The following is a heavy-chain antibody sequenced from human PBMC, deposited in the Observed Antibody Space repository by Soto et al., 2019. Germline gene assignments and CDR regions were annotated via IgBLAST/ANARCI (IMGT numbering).Heavy chain of an antibody. CDR2: IRSKANSYAT. CDR1: GFTFSGSA. J-gene: IGHJ4*02. Sequence: GGSLRLSCAASGFTFSGSAMHWVRQASGKGLEWVGRIRSKANSYATAYAASVKGRFTISRDDSKNTAYLQMNSLKTEDTAVYYCTSFMYSSSSALCYWGQGTLVTVSS. D-gene: IGHD6-6*01. V-gene: IGHV3-73*01. CDR3: TSFMYSSSSALCY.